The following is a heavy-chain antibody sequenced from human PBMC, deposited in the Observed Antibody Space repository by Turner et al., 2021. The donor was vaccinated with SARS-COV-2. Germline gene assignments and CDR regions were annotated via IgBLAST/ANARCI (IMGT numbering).Heavy chain of an antibody. CDR1: GGPFSSANW. Sequence: QVHLPESGPGLVSPSGTLSLTCTVSGGPFSSANWWNWVRQAPGKGLEWIGEIHHYAGTNYNPSLKSRVSISLDNSKSQFSLNLNSATAADTAVYYCARGGGYCLDFWGQGFLVTVSS. D-gene: IGHD2-21*01. CDR3: ARGGGYCLDF. V-gene: IGHV4-4*02. J-gene: IGHJ4*02. CDR2: IHHYAGT.